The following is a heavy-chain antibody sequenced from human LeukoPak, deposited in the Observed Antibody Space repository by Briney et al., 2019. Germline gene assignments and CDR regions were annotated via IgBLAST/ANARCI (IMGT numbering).Heavy chain of an antibody. J-gene: IGHJ4*02. D-gene: IGHD6-19*01. V-gene: IGHV1-18*01. CDR2: ISTYNGNT. Sequence: VASVKVSCKASGYTFTSYGISWVRQAPGQGLEWMGWISTYNGNTHYAQKLQGRVTMTTDTSTSTAYMELRSLRSDDTAVYYCARSPLAVAGSVFDYWGQGTLVTVSS. CDR1: GYTFTSYG. CDR3: ARSPLAVAGSVFDY.